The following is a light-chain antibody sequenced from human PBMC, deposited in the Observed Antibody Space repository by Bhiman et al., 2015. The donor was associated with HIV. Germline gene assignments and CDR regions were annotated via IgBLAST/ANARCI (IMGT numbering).Light chain of an antibody. J-gene: IGLJ3*02. CDR2: YDS. CDR1: NVESKS. V-gene: IGLV3-21*04. CDR3: QVWDSTSDHWV. Sequence: SYELTQPPSVSVAPGKTARITCGGNNVESKSVHWYQQKPGQAPVVVIYYDSDRPSGIPERFSGSNSGNTATLTISRVEAGDEAGYYCQVWDSTSDHWVFGGGTKLTVL.